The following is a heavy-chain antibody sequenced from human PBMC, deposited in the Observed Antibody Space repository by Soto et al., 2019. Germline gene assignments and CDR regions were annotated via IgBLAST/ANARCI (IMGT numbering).Heavy chain of an antibody. CDR2: ISGSGGST. J-gene: IGHJ4*02. V-gene: IGHV3-23*01. CDR3: ASPPLIVVVPAAIGRGFDY. D-gene: IGHD2-2*01. Sequence: GGSLRLSCAASGFTFSSYAMSWVRQAPGKGLEWVSAISGSGGSTYYADSVKGRFTISRDNSKNTLYLQMNSLRAEDTAVYYCASPPLIVVVPAAIGRGFDYRGQGTLVTVSS. CDR1: GFTFSSYA.